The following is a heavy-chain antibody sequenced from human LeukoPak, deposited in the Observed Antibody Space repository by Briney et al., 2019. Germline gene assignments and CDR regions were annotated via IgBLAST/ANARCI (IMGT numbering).Heavy chain of an antibody. Sequence: PSETLSLTCAVSGGSLSTYYWSWVPHPPGRGWEGMGEINESEKPNTHPPLKSRITISVDTSKNHFSLTVRSLTAADTAVYFCARRGNRRYAPSFLDEWGHGNPVTVSS. J-gene: IGHJ4*03. D-gene: IGHD5-12*01. CDR3: ARRGNRRYAPSFLDE. CDR1: GGSLSTYY. V-gene: IGHV4-34*01. CDR2: INESEKP.